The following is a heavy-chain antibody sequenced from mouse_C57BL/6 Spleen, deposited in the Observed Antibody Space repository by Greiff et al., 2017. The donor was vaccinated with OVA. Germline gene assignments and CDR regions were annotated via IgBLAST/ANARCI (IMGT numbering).Heavy chain of an antibody. J-gene: IGHJ2*01. V-gene: IGHV1-52*01. CDR1: GYTFTSYW. CDR2: IDPSDSDT. Sequence: QVQLQQPGAELVRPGSSVKLSCKASGYTFTSYWMHWVKQRPIQGLEWIGNIDPSDSDTHYNQKFKDKATLTVDKSSSTAYMQLSSLTSEDSAVYDSARWDHDGFDYWGQGTTVTVSS. CDR3: ARWDHDGFDY. D-gene: IGHD4-1*01.